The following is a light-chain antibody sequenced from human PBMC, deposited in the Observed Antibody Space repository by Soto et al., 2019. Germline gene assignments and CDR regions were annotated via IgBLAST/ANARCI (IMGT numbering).Light chain of an antibody. V-gene: IGLV2-14*01. CDR3: SSYTSSSTGVV. J-gene: IGLJ2*01. CDR2: DVS. CDR1: SSDVGGYNY. Sequence: QSALTQPASVSGSPGQSITISCTGTSSDVGGYNYVSWNQQHPGKAPKLMIYDVSNRPSGVSNRFSGSKSGNTASLTISGLQAEDEADYYCSSYTSSSTGVVFGGGTKPTVL.